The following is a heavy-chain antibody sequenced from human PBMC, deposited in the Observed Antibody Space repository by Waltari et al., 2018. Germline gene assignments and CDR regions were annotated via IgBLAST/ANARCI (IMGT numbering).Heavy chain of an antibody. J-gene: IGHJ5*02. Sequence: QVQLVQSGAEVKKPGASVKVSCKASGYTFTSYDINWVRQTQGQGLELMGWINPNTGNTGFSQKFQDRLIMTTNPSINTAYMELPGLTAEDTGVYYCARGAAPGKGAHWFDPWGQGTLVTVSS. D-gene: IGHD3-16*01. CDR3: ARGAAPGKGAHWFDP. V-gene: IGHV1-8*01. CDR2: INPNTGNT. CDR1: GYTFTSYD.